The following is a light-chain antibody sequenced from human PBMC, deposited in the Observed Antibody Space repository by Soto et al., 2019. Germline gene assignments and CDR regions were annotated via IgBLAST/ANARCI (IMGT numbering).Light chain of an antibody. V-gene: IGKV3-20*01. CDR3: QQYGSSPLT. J-gene: IGKJ4*01. CDR1: QSVSSSF. CDR2: GAS. Sequence: EIVLTQSPGTLSLSPGERVTLSCRASQSVSSSFLAWYQQKPGQAPRLLISGASSRATGIPDRFGGSGSGTEFTLTISRLEPEDFAVYFCQQYGSSPLTFGGGTKVEIK.